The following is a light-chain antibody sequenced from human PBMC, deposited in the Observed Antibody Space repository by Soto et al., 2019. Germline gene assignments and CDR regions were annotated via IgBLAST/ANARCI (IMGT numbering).Light chain of an antibody. Sequence: QSVLTQPASVSGSPGQSITISCAGTMRDVGAYNLVSWYQQHPGRAPQLIIYEVRNRPSGISFRFSGSKSGNTASLTISGLQAEDEADYYCQAYDYSLTAFVFGGGTKLTVL. CDR1: MRDVGAYNL. J-gene: IGLJ3*02. CDR2: EVR. CDR3: QAYDYSLTAFV. V-gene: IGLV2-14*01.